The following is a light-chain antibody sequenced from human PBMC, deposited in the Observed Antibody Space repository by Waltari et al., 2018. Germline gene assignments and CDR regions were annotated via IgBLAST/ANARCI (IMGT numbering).Light chain of an antibody. Sequence: IQLTQSPASLSASVGDRVTITCRASRGIGRYLAWCQQKPGKPPKVLIYAASTLQSGAGSRLGGRGPGSDFTLAICSLKPEDFATDCCVKNSDHALTVGGGTKGA. CDR1: RGIGRY. CDR3: VKNSDHALT. CDR2: AAS. V-gene: IGKV1-9*01. J-gene: IGKJ4*02.